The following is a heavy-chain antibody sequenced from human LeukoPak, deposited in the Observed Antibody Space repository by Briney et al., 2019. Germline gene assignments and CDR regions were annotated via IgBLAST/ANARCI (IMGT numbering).Heavy chain of an antibody. CDR1: GFTFSSYA. CDR2: IGTAGDT. J-gene: IGHJ4*02. V-gene: IGHV3-13*01. Sequence: GGSLRLSCAASGFTFSSYAMSWVRQATGKGLEWVSAIGTAGDTYYPGSVKGRFTISRDNAKNSLYLQMNSLSAEDTAVYYCARARFYFDYWGQGTLVTVSS. CDR3: ARARFYFDY.